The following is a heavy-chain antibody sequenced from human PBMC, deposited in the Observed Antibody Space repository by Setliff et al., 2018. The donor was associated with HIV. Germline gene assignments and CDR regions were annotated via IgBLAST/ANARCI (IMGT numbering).Heavy chain of an antibody. J-gene: IGHJ4*02. V-gene: IGHV4-61*09. CDR3: ARDRYGDYAYFDY. CDR1: GDSINSGSYY. Sequence: SETLSLTCTVSGDSINSGSYYWSWIRQPAGEGLEWIGHIFTSGNTNYNPSLKSRVTISVDTSKSQFSLKLSSVTAADTAVYYCARDRYGDYAYFDYWGQGTLVTVSS. CDR2: IFTSGNT. D-gene: IGHD4-17*01.